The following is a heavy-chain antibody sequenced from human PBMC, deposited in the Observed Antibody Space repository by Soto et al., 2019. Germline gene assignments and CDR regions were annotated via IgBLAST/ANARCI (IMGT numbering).Heavy chain of an antibody. V-gene: IGHV3-23*01. CDR3: AKDLLPRYFDWLPYGTKFDY. Sequence: EVQLLESGGGLVQPGGSLRLSCAASGFTFSSYAMSWVRQAPGKGLEWVSAISGSGGSTYYADSVKGRFTISRDNSKSTLYLQMNSLRAEDTAVYYCAKDLLPRYFDWLPYGTKFDYWGQGTLVTVSS. CDR1: GFTFSSYA. D-gene: IGHD3-9*01. J-gene: IGHJ4*02. CDR2: ISGSGGST.